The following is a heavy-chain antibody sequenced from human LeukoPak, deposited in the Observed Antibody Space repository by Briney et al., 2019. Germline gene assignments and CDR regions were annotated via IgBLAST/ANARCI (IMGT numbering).Heavy chain of an antibody. CDR2: ISSSSSSYI. CDR3: ARGSEGYCSGGGCYYGMDV. Sequence: PGGSLRLSCAASGFTFSSYTMNWVRQAPGKGLEWVSYISSSSSSYIYYADSVKGRFTISRDNAENSLYLQMNSLRAEDTAVYYCARGSEGYCSGGGCYYGMDVWGQGTTVTVSS. CDR1: GFTFSSYT. J-gene: IGHJ6*01. D-gene: IGHD2-15*01. V-gene: IGHV3-21*01.